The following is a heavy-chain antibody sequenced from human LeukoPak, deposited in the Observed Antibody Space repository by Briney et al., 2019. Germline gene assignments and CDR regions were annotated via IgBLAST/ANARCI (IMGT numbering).Heavy chain of an antibody. V-gene: IGHV1-2*02. CDR1: GYTFTGYY. CDR2: INPNSGGT. J-gene: IGHJ3*01. D-gene: IGHD6-19*01. Sequence: ASVKVSCKASGYTFTGYYMHWVRQAPGQGLEWMGWINPNSGGTNYAQKYQGRVTMTRDTFISTAYMELTRLRSDDTAIYYCARVREDIFVAATDGVAFDLWGQGTMLTVSS. CDR3: ARVREDIFVAATDGVAFDL.